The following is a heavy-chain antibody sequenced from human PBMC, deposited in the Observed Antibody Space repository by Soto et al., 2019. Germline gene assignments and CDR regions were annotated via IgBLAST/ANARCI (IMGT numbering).Heavy chain of an antibody. D-gene: IGHD3-10*01. J-gene: IGHJ6*02. CDR1: GFSLSSSGMC. CDR2: IDWDDDK. CDR3: ARGGYKPVDYYYGLDV. Sequence: SGPTLVNPTQTLTLTCTFSGFSLSSSGMCVSWIRQPPGKALEWLALIDWDDDKFYSTSLKTRLTISRDTSKNQVVLIMTKMDPVDTATYFCARGGYKPVDYYYGLDVCGQGTTVTVYS. V-gene: IGHV2-70*12.